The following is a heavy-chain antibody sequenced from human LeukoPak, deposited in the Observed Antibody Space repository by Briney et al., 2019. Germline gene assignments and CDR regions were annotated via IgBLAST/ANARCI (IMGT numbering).Heavy chain of an antibody. CDR3: ARDRIAVAGMGAFQH. CDR2: ISNDGTNE. J-gene: IGHJ1*01. CDR1: RFTFSTYA. D-gene: IGHD6-19*01. Sequence: GALRLSCAASRFTFSTYAMHWVRQAPGKGRGWGAGISNDGTNEDHADSVKGRFTISRDNSKNTLYLQMNSLRAEDTAIYYCARDRIAVAGMGAFQHWGQGTLVTVSS. V-gene: IGHV3-30-3*01.